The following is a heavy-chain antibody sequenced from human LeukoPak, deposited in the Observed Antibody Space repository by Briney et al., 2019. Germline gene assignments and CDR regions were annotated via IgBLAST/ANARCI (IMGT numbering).Heavy chain of an antibody. CDR3: ARLRGWFDY. CDR2: IYSGGST. V-gene: IGHV3-53*01. CDR1: GFIVSSNY. D-gene: IGHD6-19*01. J-gene: IGHJ4*02. Sequence: GGSLRLSCAASGFIVSSNYMSGVRQAPGKGLEWVSLIYSGGSTYYADSVKGRFTISRDNSKNTLYLQMNSLRAEDTAVYYCARLRGWFDYWGQGTLVTVSS.